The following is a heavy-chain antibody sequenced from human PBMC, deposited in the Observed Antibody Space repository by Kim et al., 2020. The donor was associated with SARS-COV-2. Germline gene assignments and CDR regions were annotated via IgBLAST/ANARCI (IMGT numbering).Heavy chain of an antibody. V-gene: IGHV3-11*06. J-gene: IGHJ3*02. Sequence: RFTISRDNAKNSLYLKMNSLRAEDTAVYYCARVRTRGTMVRVYSPWAFDIWGQGTMVTVSS. D-gene: IGHD3-10*01. CDR3: ARVRTRGTMVRVYSPWAFDI.